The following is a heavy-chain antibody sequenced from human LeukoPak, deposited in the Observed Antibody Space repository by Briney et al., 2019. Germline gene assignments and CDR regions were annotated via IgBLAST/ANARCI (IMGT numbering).Heavy chain of an antibody. J-gene: IGHJ4*02. CDR1: GGTFSSYT. Sequence: ASVKVSCKASGGTFSSYTFSWVRQAPGQGLEWMGGIIPIFGTANYAQKFQGRVTISADESTSTAYMELSSLRSEDTAVYYCARGGFLYSGYDWGFDYWGQGTLVTVSS. CDR3: ARGGFLYSGYDWGFDY. D-gene: IGHD5-12*01. V-gene: IGHV1-69*13. CDR2: IIPIFGTA.